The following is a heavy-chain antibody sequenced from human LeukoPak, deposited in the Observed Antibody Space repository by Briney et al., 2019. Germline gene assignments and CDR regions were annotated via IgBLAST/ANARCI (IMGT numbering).Heavy chain of an antibody. Sequence: ASVKVSCKASGYTFTSYDINWVRQATGQGLEWMGWMNPNSGNTGYAQKFQGRVTMTRNTSISTAYMELSSLRSEDTAVYFCARRLAPYYDFWSGAGAFDIWGQGTMVTVSS. J-gene: IGHJ3*02. CDR1: GYTFTSYD. D-gene: IGHD3-3*01. CDR3: ARRLAPYYDFWSGAGAFDI. CDR2: MNPNSGNT. V-gene: IGHV1-8*01.